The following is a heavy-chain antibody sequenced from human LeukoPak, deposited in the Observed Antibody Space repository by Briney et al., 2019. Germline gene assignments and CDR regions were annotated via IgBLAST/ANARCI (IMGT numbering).Heavy chain of an antibody. Sequence: GGSLRLSCAASGFPFSDYYMYWIRQAPGKGLECISYISDSGNTIYYADSVRGRFTISRDNAKNSLYLQMNSLRAEDTAFYYCAKGGRWELPYYFDYWGQGTLVTVSS. J-gene: IGHJ4*02. CDR1: GFPFSDYY. CDR2: ISDSGNTI. D-gene: IGHD1-26*01. CDR3: AKGGRWELPYYFDY. V-gene: IGHV3-11*01.